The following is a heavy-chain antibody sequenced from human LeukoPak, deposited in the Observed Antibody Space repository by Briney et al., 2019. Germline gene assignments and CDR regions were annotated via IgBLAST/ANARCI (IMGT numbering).Heavy chain of an antibody. V-gene: IGHV3-64*01. Sequence: GGSLRLSCAASGFTFSTYAMHWVRQAPGQGLDYVSGINSDGIIIHYANSVKGRFTISRDNSKNTLFLQMGSLRAEDMAVYYCARSDCGSTSCYTMSNWGQGTLVTVSS. D-gene: IGHD2-2*02. J-gene: IGHJ4*02. CDR1: GFTFSTYA. CDR3: ARSDCGSTSCYTMSN. CDR2: INSDGIII.